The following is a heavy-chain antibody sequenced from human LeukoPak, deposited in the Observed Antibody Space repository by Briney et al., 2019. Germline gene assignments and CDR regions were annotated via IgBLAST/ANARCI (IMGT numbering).Heavy chain of an antibody. CDR3: AKSGYHWNDGGPYYFDY. J-gene: IGHJ4*02. CDR1: GFTFSPYA. V-gene: IGHV3-23*01. Sequence: PGGSLRLSCAASGFTFSPYAMTWVRQAPGKGLEWISAIVGSGATTYYADSVKGRFTVSRDNSKNTLYLQMNSLRAEDTAVYYCAKSGYHWNDGGPYYFDYWGQGTLVTVSS. CDR2: IVGSGATT. D-gene: IGHD1-20*01.